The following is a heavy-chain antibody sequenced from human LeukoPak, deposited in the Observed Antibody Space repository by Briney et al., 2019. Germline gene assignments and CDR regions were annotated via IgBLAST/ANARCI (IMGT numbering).Heavy chain of an antibody. CDR3: ASSSSRYYGMDV. CDR2: IYSAGNT. V-gene: IGHV3-66*01. D-gene: IGHD6-13*01. Sequence: GGSLRLSCAASGFTFDDYGMSWVRQAPGKGLEWVSVIYSAGNTYYADSVKGRFTISRDNSKNTLYLQMNSLRAEDTAVYYCASSSSRYYGMDVWGQGTTVTVSS. CDR1: GFTFDDYG. J-gene: IGHJ6*02.